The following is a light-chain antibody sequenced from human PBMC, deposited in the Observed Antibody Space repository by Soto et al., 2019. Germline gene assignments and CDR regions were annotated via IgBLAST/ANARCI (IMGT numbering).Light chain of an antibody. CDR3: AAWDDSLNGYV. J-gene: IGLJ1*01. Sequence: QSVLTKPPSASETPGQRVTISCSGRTSDIGSNAVNWYQQLPGTAPKLLIYTNNQRPSGVPDRFSGSKSGTSASLAISGLQSEFEADYYCAAWDDSLNGYVFGTGTKVTVL. CDR2: TNN. CDR1: TSDIGSNA. V-gene: IGLV1-44*01.